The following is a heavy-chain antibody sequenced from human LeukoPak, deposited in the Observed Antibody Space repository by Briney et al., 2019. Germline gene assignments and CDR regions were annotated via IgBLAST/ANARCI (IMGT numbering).Heavy chain of an antibody. J-gene: IGHJ4*02. V-gene: IGHV3-53*01. CDR3: VRDGYDSSDYYRDY. D-gene: IGHD3-22*01. CDR1: GFTVRSNY. CDR2: IYNDANT. Sequence: PGGCLRLSCAASGFTVRSNYMRWVRPAPGKGLEWVSFIYNDANTYYADSVKGRFTISRDNSKNTLYLQMNSLRAEDTAVYSCVRDGYDSSDYYRDYWGQGILVTVSS.